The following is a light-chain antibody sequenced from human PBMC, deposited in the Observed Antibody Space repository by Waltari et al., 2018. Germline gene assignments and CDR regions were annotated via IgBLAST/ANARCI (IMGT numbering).Light chain of an antibody. CDR3: QQRSNWRST. CDR2: DAS. V-gene: IGKV3-11*01. Sequence: QSPATLSLSPGERATLSCRASQSVSSYLAWYQQKPGQAPRLLIYDASNRATGIPARFSGSGSGTDFTLTISSLEPEDFAVYYCQQRSNWRSTFGGGTKVEIK. J-gene: IGKJ4*01. CDR1: QSVSSY.